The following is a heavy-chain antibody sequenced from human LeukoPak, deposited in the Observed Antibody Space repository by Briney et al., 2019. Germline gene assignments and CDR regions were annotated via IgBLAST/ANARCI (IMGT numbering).Heavy chain of an antibody. Sequence: PGGSLRLSCGASGFTFSSHAMSWVRQTPERGLEWVSAITGGGDSAYYPDSVKGRFTIFRDNSKNTLYLQMNNLGAEDTALYYCVSGDTGSGYYYWGQGTLVTVSS. D-gene: IGHD3-22*01. CDR3: VSGDTGSGYYY. V-gene: IGHV3-23*01. CDR1: GFTFSSHA. J-gene: IGHJ4*02. CDR2: ITGGGDSA.